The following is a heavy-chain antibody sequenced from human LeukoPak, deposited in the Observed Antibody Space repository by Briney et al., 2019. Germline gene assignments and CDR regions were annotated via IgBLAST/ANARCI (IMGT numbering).Heavy chain of an antibody. CDR1: GYSFTSYW. D-gene: IGHD3-3*01. CDR2: IYPGDSDT. V-gene: IGHV5-51*01. J-gene: IGHJ4*02. CDR3: ARQGRLDYDFWGTFDY. Sequence: GESLQISCKGSGYSFTSYWIGWVRQMPGKGLEWMGIIYPGDSDTRYSPSFQGQVTISADKSISTAYLQWSSLKASDTAMYYCARQGRLDYDFWGTFDYWGQGTLVTVSS.